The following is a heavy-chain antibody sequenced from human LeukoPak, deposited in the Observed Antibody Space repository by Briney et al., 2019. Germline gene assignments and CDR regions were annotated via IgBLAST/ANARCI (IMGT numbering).Heavy chain of an antibody. D-gene: IGHD3-22*01. CDR2: IIPIFGIA. Sequence: SVKDSCKASGGTFSSYAISWVRQAPGQGLEWMGRIIPIFGIANYAQTFQSRVTITADKSTSTAYMELSSLRSEDTAVYYCARDYDSSGPFDYWGQGTLVTVSS. V-gene: IGHV1-69*04. J-gene: IGHJ4*02. CDR3: ARDYDSSGPFDY. CDR1: GGTFSSYA.